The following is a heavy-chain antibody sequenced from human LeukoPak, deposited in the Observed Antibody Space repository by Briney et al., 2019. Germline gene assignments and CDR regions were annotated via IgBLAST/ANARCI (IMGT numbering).Heavy chain of an antibody. CDR2: MNPNSGNT. V-gene: IGHV1-8*03. CDR1: GYTFTSYD. D-gene: IGHD3-3*01. CDR3: ARGRRYYDFWSTV. J-gene: IGHJ4*02. Sequence: ASVKVSCKASGYTFTSYDINWVRQATGQGLEWMGWMNPNSGNTGYAQKYQGRVTITRNTSISTAYMELSSLRSEDTAVYYCARGRRYYDFWSTVWGQGTLVTVSS.